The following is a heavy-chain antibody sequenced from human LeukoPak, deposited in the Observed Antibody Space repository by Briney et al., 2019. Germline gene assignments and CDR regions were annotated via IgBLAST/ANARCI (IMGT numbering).Heavy chain of an antibody. Sequence: GGSLRLSCAASGFTFNNYAMSWVRQAPGKGLEWVSYTGRGSTTTYYADSVKGRFTVSREDAKNSLYLQMNSLRDEDTSVYYCARDTRNWAYYWGRGTLVTVSS. CDR3: ARDTRNWAYY. D-gene: IGHD2/OR15-2a*01. V-gene: IGHV3-48*02. J-gene: IGHJ4*02. CDR2: TGRGSTTT. CDR1: GFTFNNYA.